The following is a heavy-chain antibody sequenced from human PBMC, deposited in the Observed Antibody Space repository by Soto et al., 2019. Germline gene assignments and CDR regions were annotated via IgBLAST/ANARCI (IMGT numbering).Heavy chain of an antibody. D-gene: IGHD3-10*01. CDR1: GFTFRSYY. J-gene: IGHJ4*02. CDR3: AKLLYLGDPGFFVDS. CDR2: IQNIGGTT. Sequence: EVQLLESGGGSAQPGGSLRLSCAASGFTFRSYYMAWVRQAPGKGLEWISSIQNIGGTTYYADSVKGRFRISRDNSKDILKLQMNSLRAEDTAVYYCAKLLYLGDPGFFVDSWGQGTLVTVSS. V-gene: IGHV3-23*05.